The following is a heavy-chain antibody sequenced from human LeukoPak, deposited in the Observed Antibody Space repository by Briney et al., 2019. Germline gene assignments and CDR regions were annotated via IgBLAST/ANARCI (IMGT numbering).Heavy chain of an antibody. CDR1: GGSISSFY. V-gene: IGHV4-59*08. D-gene: IGHD4-17*01. J-gene: IGHJ4*02. CDR2: IYYSGST. Sequence: PSETLSLTCTVSGGSISSFYWSWIRQPPGKGLEWIGYIYYSGSTNYNPSLKSRVTISVDTSKTQFSLKLTSVTAADTAVYYCPSLYGDYPYWGQGTPVTVSS. CDR3: PSLYGDYPY.